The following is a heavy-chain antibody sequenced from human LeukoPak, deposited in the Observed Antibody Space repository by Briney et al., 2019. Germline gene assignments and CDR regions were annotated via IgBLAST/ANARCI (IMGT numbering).Heavy chain of an antibody. D-gene: IGHD5-12*01. J-gene: IGHJ4*02. CDR1: GGSFSGYY. V-gene: IGHV4-34*01. CDR3: ARARASIVATFYDY. CDR2: INHSGST. Sequence: PSETLSLTCAVYGGSFSGYYWSWIRQPPGKGPEWIGEINHSGSTNYNPSLKSRVTISVDTSKNQFSLKLSSVTAADTAVYYCARARASIVATFYDYWGQGTLVTVSS.